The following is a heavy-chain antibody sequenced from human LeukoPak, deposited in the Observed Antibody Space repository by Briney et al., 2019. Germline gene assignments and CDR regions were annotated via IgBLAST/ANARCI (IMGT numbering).Heavy chain of an antibody. D-gene: IGHD2-2*01. Sequence: SQTLSLTCTVSGGSISSYYWSWIRQPAGKGLEWIGRIYTSGSTNYNPSLKSRVTMSVDTSKNQFSLKLSSVTAADTAVYYCARDRRSSTRMDVWGQGTTVTVSS. CDR2: IYTSGST. CDR1: GGSISSYY. J-gene: IGHJ6*02. CDR3: ARDRRSSTRMDV. V-gene: IGHV4-4*07.